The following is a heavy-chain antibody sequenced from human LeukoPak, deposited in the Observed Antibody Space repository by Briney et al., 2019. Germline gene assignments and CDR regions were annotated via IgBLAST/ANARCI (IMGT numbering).Heavy chain of an antibody. D-gene: IGHD3-22*01. CDR1: GFTFSSYW. CDR2: IKQDGSEK. CDR3: AKPYYYDSSGYYYHYFDY. V-gene: IGHV3-7*01. Sequence: GGSLRLSCAASGFTFSSYWMSWVRQAPGKGLEWVANIKQDGSEKYYVDSVKGRFTISRDNAKNSLYPQMNSLRAEDTAVYYCAKPYYYDSSGYYYHYFDYWGQGTLVTVSS. J-gene: IGHJ4*02.